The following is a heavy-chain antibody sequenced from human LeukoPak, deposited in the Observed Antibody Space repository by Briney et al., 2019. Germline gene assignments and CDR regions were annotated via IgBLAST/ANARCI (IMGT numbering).Heavy chain of an antibody. V-gene: IGHV5-51*01. CDR2: IYAGDSDT. J-gene: IGHJ4*02. CDR1: GYSFTSNW. Sequence: GESLKISCKGSGYSFTSNWIAWVRQMPGKGLEWMGSIYAGDSDTRYSPSFQGHVTISADKSISTAYLQWSSMKASDTAFYYCARLDSSGYTYWGQGTQVTVSS. D-gene: IGHD3-22*01. CDR3: ARLDSSGYTY.